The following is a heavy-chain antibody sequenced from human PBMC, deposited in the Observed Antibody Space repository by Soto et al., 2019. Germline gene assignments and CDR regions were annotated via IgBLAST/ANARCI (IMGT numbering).Heavy chain of an antibody. CDR2: ISGSGGST. D-gene: IGHD3-10*01. CDR1: GFTFSSYS. Sequence: GGSLRLSCAASGFTFSSYSMSWVRQAPGKGLEWVSAISGSGGSTYYADSVKGRFTISRDNSKNTLYLQMNSLRAEDTAVYYCAKSNGGSYSRPFDYWGQGTLVTVSS. J-gene: IGHJ4*02. V-gene: IGHV3-23*01. CDR3: AKSNGGSYSRPFDY.